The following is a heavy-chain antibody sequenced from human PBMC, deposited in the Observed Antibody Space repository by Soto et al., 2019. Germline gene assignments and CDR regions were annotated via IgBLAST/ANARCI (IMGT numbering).Heavy chain of an antibody. Sequence: QVQLVQSGAEVKKPGSSVTVSCKASGGTFSSYTISWVRQAPGQGLEWMGGIIPIFGTANYAQKFQGRVTITADESTCTAYMELSSVRYEDTAVYYCARGNHRWLQWWYFDLWGRGTLVTVSS. CDR3: ARGNHRWLQWWYFDL. CDR1: GGTFSSYT. J-gene: IGHJ2*01. CDR2: IIPIFGTA. V-gene: IGHV1-69*12. D-gene: IGHD5-12*01.